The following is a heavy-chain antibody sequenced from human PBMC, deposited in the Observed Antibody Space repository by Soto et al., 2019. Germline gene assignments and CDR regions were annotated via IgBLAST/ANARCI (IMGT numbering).Heavy chain of an antibody. D-gene: IGHD2-2*01. V-gene: IGHV3-66*01. CDR3: ARGVIYCSSTSCSPHWFDP. J-gene: IGHJ5*02. Sequence: GGSLRLSCAASGFTVSSNYMSWVRQAPGKGLEWVSVIYSGGSTYYADSVKGRFTISRDNSKNTLYLQMNSLRAEDTAVYYCARGVIYCSSTSCSPHWFDPWGQGTLVTVSS. CDR1: GFTVSSNY. CDR2: IYSGGST.